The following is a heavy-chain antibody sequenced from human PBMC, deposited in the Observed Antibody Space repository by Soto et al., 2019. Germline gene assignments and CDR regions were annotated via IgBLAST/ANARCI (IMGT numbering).Heavy chain of an antibody. CDR3: ARVLPPFDP. CDR2: IIPLLDTA. Sequence: SVKVSCKTPGGTFRSDTITWVRQAPGQGLKWMGRIIPLLDTADYAQKLQGRVTMTTDTSTSTAYMELRSLRSDDTAVYYCARVLPPFDPWGQGTLVTVSS. J-gene: IGHJ5*02. CDR1: GGTFRSDT. V-gene: IGHV1-69*08.